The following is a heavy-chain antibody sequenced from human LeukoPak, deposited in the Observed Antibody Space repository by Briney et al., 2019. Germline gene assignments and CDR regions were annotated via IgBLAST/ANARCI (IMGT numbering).Heavy chain of an antibody. V-gene: IGHV1-8*02. CDR3: ARGGSYYDILTGYDY. D-gene: IGHD3-9*01. CDR1: GYTFTGYY. J-gene: IGHJ4*02. Sequence: GASVKVSCKASGYTFTGYYMHWVRQAPGQGLEWMGWINPNSGGTGYAQKFQGRVTMTRNTSISTAYMELSSLRSEDTAVYYCARGGSYYDILTGYDYWGQGTLVTVSS. CDR2: INPNSGGT.